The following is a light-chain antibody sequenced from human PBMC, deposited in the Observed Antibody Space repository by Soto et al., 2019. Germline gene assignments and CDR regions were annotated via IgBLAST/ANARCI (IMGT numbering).Light chain of an antibody. CDR3: QHYNSYSEA. CDR2: KAS. CDR1: QTISSW. J-gene: IGKJ1*01. V-gene: IGKV1-5*03. Sequence: DIQMTQSPSTLSGSVGDRVTITCRASQTISSWLAWYQQKPGKAPKLPIYKASTLKSGVPSRFSGSGSGTEFTLTISSLQPDDCATYYCQHYNSYSEAFGQGTKVDIK.